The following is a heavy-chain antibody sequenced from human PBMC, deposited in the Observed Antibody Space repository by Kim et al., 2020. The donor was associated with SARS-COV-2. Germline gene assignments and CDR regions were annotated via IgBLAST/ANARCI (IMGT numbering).Heavy chain of an antibody. CDR1: GGSVSSDSYY. V-gene: IGHV4-61*01. J-gene: IGHJ4*02. Sequence: SETLSLTCTVSGGSVSSDSYYWSWIRQPPGKGLECIGYIYYSGSTNYNPSFKSRVTISLDTSKNKFSLKLSSVTAADTAVYYCARERPSSGFLDYWGQGTLVTVSS. CDR3: ARERPSSGFLDY. CDR2: IYYSGST.